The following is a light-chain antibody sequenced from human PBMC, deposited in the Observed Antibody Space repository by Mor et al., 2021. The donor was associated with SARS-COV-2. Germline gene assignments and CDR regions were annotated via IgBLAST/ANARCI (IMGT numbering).Light chain of an antibody. CDR3: GTWDSSHVI. V-gene: IGLV1-51*01. CDR2: DND. Sequence: LIYDNDKRPSGIPDRFSGSKSGTSATLDITGLKTEDEADYYCGTWDSSHVIFGGGTKLTVV. J-gene: IGLJ2*01.